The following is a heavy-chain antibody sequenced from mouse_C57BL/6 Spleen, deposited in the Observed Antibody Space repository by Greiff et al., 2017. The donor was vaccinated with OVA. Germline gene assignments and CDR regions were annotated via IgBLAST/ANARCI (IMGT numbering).Heavy chain of an antibody. V-gene: IGHV3-6*01. J-gene: IGHJ1*03. D-gene: IGHD2-3*01. Sequence: EVKLEESGPGLVKPSQSLSLTCSVTGYSITSGYYWNWIRQFPGNKLEWMGYISYDGSNNYNPSLKNRISITRDTSKNQFFLKLNSVTTEDTATYYGARAYDGYYGSYWYFDVWGTGTTVTVSS. CDR2: ISYDGSN. CDR3: ARAYDGYYGSYWYFDV. CDR1: GYSITSGYY.